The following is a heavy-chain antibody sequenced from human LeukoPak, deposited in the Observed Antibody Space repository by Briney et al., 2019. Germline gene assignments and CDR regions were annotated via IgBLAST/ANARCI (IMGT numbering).Heavy chain of an antibody. J-gene: IGHJ4*02. D-gene: IGHD1-26*01. Sequence: SETLSLTCTVSGGSIRSYYWSWIRQPPGKGLEWIGYIYYSGSTNYNPSLKSRVSISVDTSKNQFSLKLSSVTAADTAVYYCAGQWASYFDYWGQGTLVTVSS. CDR2: IYYSGST. V-gene: IGHV4-59*01. CDR1: GGSIRSYY. CDR3: AGQWASYFDY.